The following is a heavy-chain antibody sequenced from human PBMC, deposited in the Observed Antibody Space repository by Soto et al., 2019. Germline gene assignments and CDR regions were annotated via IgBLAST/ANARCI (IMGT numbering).Heavy chain of an antibody. J-gene: IGHJ6*02. CDR3: ARGGYCSSTSCQGYYYYYGMDV. V-gene: IGHV4-59*01. Sequence: PSETLSLTCTVSGGSISSYYWSWIRQPPGKGLEWIGYIYYSGSTNYNPSLKSRVTISVDTSKNQFSLKLSSVTAADTAVYYCARGGYCSSTSCQGYYYYYGMDVWGQGTTVTVSS. CDR2: IYYSGST. D-gene: IGHD2-2*01. CDR1: GGSISSYY.